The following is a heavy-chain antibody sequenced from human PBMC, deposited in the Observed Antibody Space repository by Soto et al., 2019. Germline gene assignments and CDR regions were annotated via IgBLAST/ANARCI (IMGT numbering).Heavy chain of an antibody. Sequence: ASVKVSCKTSGYPFTSYGVSWVRQAPGQGLEWMGWISAYSGDTNYAHKFQDRVTMTTDTSTSTAYMELRSLRSDDTAVYYCLKIVGYCTHTGCSDGFIDYWGQGILVTVSS. CDR3: LKIVGYCTHTGCSDGFIDY. J-gene: IGHJ4*02. CDR1: GYPFTSYG. V-gene: IGHV1-18*01. D-gene: IGHD2-2*01. CDR2: ISAYSGDT.